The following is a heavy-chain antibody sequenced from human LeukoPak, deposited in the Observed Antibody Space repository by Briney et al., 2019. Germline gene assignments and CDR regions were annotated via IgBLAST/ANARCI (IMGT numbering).Heavy chain of an antibody. CDR3: ARLQYYYDSSGYYYWFDP. CDR2: IYPGDSDT. Sequence: GASVKVSCKGSGYSFTSYWIGWVRQMPGKGLEWMGIIYPGDSDTRYSPSFQGQVTISADKSISTAYLQWSSLKASDTAMYYCARLQYYYDSSGYYYWFDPWGQGTLVTVSS. CDR1: GYSFTSYW. J-gene: IGHJ5*02. V-gene: IGHV5-51*01. D-gene: IGHD3-22*01.